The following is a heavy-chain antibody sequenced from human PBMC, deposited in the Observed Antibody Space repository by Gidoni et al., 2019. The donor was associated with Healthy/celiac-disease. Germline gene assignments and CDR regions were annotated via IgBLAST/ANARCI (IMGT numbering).Heavy chain of an antibody. D-gene: IGHD2-2*01. V-gene: IGHV3-33*01. CDR2: IWYDGSNK. Sequence: VQLVESGGGVVQPGRSLRLSCAASGFTFSSYGMHWVRQAPGKGLEWVAVIWYDGSNKYYADSVKGRFTISRDNSKNTLYLQMNSLRAEDTAVYYCARGRGDCSSTSCYPYYYYGMDVWGQGTTVTVSS. CDR1: GFTFSSYG. J-gene: IGHJ6*02. CDR3: ARGRGDCSSTSCYPYYYYGMDV.